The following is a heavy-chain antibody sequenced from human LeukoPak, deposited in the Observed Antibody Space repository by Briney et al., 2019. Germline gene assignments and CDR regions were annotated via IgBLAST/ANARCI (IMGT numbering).Heavy chain of an antibody. Sequence: GESLKISCKGSGYSFSSYWIAWVRQMPGEGLEWMGIVYPGDSDTRYSPSFQGQVTMSADKSISTAFLQWGSLKASDTAMYYCARTYCTNGVCYTVGDYWGQGTLVTVSS. CDR1: GYSFSSYW. D-gene: IGHD2-8*01. J-gene: IGHJ4*02. CDR3: ARTYCTNGVCYTVGDY. V-gene: IGHV5-51*01. CDR2: VYPGDSDT.